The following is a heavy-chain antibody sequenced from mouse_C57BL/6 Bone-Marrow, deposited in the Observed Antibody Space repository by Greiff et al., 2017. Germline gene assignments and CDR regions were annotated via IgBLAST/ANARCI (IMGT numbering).Heavy chain of an antibody. V-gene: IGHV1-69*01. CDR3: AREGIYYGSSSFDD. D-gene: IGHD1-1*01. CDR1: GYTFTSYW. Sequence: VQLQQPGAELVMPGASVKLSCKASGYTFTSYWMHWVKQRPGQGLEWIGEIDPSDSYTNYNQKFKGKSTLTVDKSSSTAYMQLSSLTSEDSAVYYCAREGIYYGSSSFDDWGQGTTLTVSS. J-gene: IGHJ2*01. CDR2: IDPSDSYT.